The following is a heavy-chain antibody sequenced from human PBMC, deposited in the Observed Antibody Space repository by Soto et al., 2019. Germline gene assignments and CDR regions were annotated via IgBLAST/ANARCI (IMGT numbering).Heavy chain of an antibody. CDR1: GGSISSSNW. V-gene: IGHV4-4*02. J-gene: IGHJ6*02. D-gene: IGHD3-22*01. CDR3: ARRKYYYDSSGYYQPYYGMDV. CDR2: IYHSGST. Sequence: PSETLSLTCAVSGGSISSSNWWSWVRQPPGKGLEWIGEIYHSGSTNYNPSLKSRVTISVDKSKNQFSLKLSSVTAADTAVYYCARRKYYYDSSGYYQPYYGMDVWGQGTTVTAP.